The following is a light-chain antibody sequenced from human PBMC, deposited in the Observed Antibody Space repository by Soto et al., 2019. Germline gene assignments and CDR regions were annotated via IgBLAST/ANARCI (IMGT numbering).Light chain of an antibody. CDR1: QSVSKY. Sequence: EIVLTQSPGTLALSPGEGATLSCRASQSVSKYLAWYQQKPGQAPRLLIYGASSRATGIPDSFSGSGSGTAFTLTISRLEPEDFAVYYCQQYGGSPQTFGQGTKVDIK. CDR3: QQYGGSPQT. V-gene: IGKV3-20*01. J-gene: IGKJ1*01. CDR2: GAS.